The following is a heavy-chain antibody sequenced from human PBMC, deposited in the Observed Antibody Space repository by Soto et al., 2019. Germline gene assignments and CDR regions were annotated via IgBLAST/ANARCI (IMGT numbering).Heavy chain of an antibody. CDR2: IGASGGST. CDR1: GFTFSSYA. D-gene: IGHD6-13*01. J-gene: IGHJ4*02. V-gene: IGHV3-23*01. CDR3: ASQGIIAHAFDY. Sequence: VGSLRLSCAVSGFTFSSYALSWVRQAPGKGLEWVSIIGASGGSTFYADSVKGRFTISRDNSKNTLYLQMDSLRAEDTSLYYCASQGIIAHAFDYWGRGTLVTVSS.